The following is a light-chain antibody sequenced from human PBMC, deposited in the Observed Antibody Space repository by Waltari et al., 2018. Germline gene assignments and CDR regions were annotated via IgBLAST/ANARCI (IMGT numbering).Light chain of an antibody. CDR2: DVS. J-gene: IGLJ2*01. CDR3: SSYTSSTTGI. Sequence: QSALTQPASVSGSPGQSITISCTGTSSDVGDYNFISWYQQRPGKAPELLVYDVSHRPSGVSTLFSGYKSGNTAALTISGLQAEDEADYYCSSYTSSTTGIFGGGTKLTVL. V-gene: IGLV2-14*01. CDR1: SSDVGDYNF.